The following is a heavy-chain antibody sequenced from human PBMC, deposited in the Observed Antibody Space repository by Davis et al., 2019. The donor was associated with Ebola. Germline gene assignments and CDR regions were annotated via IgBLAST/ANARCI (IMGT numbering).Heavy chain of an antibody. CDR2: IYPGDSDT. J-gene: IGHJ4*02. CDR1: GYSFTSYW. D-gene: IGHD3-3*01. V-gene: IGHV5-51*01. Sequence: KVSCKGSGYSFTSYWIGWVRQMPGKGLEWMGIIYPGDSDTRYSPSFQGQVTISADKSISTAYLQWSSLKASDTAMYYCARQGGGDYDFWSGYFHYFDYWGQGTLVTVSS. CDR3: ARQGGGDYDFWSGYFHYFDY.